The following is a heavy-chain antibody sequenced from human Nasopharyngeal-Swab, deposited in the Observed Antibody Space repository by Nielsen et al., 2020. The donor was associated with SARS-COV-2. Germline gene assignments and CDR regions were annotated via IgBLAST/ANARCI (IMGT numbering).Heavy chain of an antibody. CDR3: ARDYNRPNWFDP. V-gene: IGHV1-3*01. CDR2: INADNDNT. CDR1: GYTFTSYA. J-gene: IGHJ5*02. Sequence: ASVKVSCKASGYTFTSYAMHWVRQAPGQRLEWMGWINADNDNTKYSEKFQGRVTITRDTSASTVYMELSSLRSEDTAVYYCARDYNRPNWFDPGGQGTLVTVSS. D-gene: IGHD3-10*01.